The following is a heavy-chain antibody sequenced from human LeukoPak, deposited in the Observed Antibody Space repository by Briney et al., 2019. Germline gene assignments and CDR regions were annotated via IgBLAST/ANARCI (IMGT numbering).Heavy chain of an antibody. J-gene: IGHJ4*02. Sequence: GSLRLSCAASGFTFSYYYMSGVRQAPGKGLEWIGEINHSGSTNYNPSLKSRVTISVDTSKNQFSLKLSSVTAADTAVYYCARKIVSSGYPLKYFDYWGQGTLVTVSS. V-gene: IGHV4-34*01. CDR2: INHSGST. CDR3: ARKIVSSGYPLKYFDY. D-gene: IGHD3-22*01. CDR1: GFTFSYYY.